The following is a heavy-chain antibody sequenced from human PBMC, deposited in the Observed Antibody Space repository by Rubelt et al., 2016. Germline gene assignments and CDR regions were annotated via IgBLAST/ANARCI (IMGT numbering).Heavy chain of an antibody. CDR3: ARGPRGGRGYYFDY. CDR2: IIPILGIA. Sequence: GGIIPILGIANYAQKFQGRVTITADKSTSTAYMELSSLRSEDTAVYYCARGPRGGRGYYFDYWGQGTLVTVSS. D-gene: IGHD3-16*01. J-gene: IGHJ4*02. V-gene: IGHV1-69*10.